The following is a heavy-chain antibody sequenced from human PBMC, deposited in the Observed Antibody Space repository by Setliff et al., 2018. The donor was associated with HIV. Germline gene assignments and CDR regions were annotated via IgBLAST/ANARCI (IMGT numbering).Heavy chain of an antibody. CDR1: CVSTICSSSSYY. J-gene: IGHJ4*02. CDR3: ARQGAVTGHAFDS. Sequence: SETLSPPCLVPCVSTICSSSSYYWGCSRQPPGKGVEWIGYFSHRRITYYNPSLKSQVTLSVDTSKNLFSLRRSFVTAAEAAVYYCARQGAVTGHAFDSWGPGALVTVSS. CDR2: FSHRRIT. D-gene: IGHD6-19*01. V-gene: IGHV4-39*01.